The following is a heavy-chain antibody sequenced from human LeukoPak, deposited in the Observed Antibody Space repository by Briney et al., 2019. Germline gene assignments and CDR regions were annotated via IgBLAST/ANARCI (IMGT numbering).Heavy chain of an antibody. Sequence: GGSLRLSCAASGFTFSSYWMSWVRQAPGKGLEWVANIKQDGSEKYYVDSVKGRFTISRDNAKNSLYLQMNSLRAEDTAVYYCARDFHCGGDCYPDAFDIWGQGTMVTVSS. CDR1: GFTFSSYW. V-gene: IGHV3-7*01. CDR2: IKQDGSEK. CDR3: ARDFHCGGDCYPDAFDI. J-gene: IGHJ3*02. D-gene: IGHD2-21*02.